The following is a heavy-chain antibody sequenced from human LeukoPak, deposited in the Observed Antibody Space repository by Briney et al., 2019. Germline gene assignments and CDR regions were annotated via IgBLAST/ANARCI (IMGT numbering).Heavy chain of an antibody. CDR3: ARGMIVVVTRHNPPNYYYVYMDV. J-gene: IGHJ6*03. CDR2: LNPNSANT. V-gene: IGHV1-8*01. CDR1: GSTFTSYN. D-gene: IGHD2-21*02. Sequence: ASVTVSCKASGSTFTSYNINWVWQGHGPGLEWMGLLNPNSANTGYAQKFERGVITTTNASIRTAYIVLINLRTEDTAVYYSARGMIVVVTRHNPPNYYYVYMDVWGKGATVTISS.